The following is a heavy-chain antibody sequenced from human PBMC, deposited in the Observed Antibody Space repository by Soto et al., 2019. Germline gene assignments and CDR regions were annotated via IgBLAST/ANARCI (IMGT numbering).Heavy chain of an antibody. D-gene: IGHD6-13*01. J-gene: IGHJ5*02. V-gene: IGHV1-2*04. CDR2: INPNSGGT. CDR1: GYTFTGYY. Sequence: GASVKVSCKASGYTFTGYYMHWVRQAPGQGLEWMGWINPNSGGTNYAQKFQGWVTMTRDTSISTAYMELSRLRSDDTAVYYCARFVSSSWYFLGWFDPWGQGTLVTVSS. CDR3: ARFVSSSWYFLGWFDP.